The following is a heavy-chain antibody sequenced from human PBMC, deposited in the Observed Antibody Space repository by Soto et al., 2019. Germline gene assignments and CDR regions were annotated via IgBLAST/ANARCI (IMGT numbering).Heavy chain of an antibody. D-gene: IGHD3-22*01. Sequence: PSETLSLTCTVSGGSISSGDYYWSWIRQPPGKGLEWIGYIYYSGSTYYNPSLKSRVTISVDTSKNQFSLKLSSVTAADTAVYYCARASESMIVPDYWGQGTLVTVSS. V-gene: IGHV4-30-4*01. J-gene: IGHJ4*02. CDR1: GGSISSGDYY. CDR3: ARASESMIVPDY. CDR2: IYYSGST.